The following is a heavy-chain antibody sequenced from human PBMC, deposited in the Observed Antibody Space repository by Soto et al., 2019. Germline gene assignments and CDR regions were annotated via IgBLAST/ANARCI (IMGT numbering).Heavy chain of an antibody. CDR3: ARHEAGWYFDS. Sequence: SETLSLTCTVSRSSISSGTNYWAWIRQPPGKGLEWIANIYYSGSTFYNPSLKSRVTISLDTSKNQFSLKLRSVTAADTAVYYCARHEAGWYFDSWGQGTLVTVSS. D-gene: IGHD6-25*01. J-gene: IGHJ4*02. CDR2: IYYSGST. V-gene: IGHV4-39*01. CDR1: RSSISSGTNY.